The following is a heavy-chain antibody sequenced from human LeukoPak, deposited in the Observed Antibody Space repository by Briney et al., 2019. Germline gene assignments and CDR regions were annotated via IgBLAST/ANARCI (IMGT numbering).Heavy chain of an antibody. V-gene: IGHV3-48*03. CDR2: ISSSGSTI. Sequence: GGSLRLSCAASGFTFSSYEMNWVRQAPGKGLEWVSYISSSGSTIYYADSVKGRFTISRDNAKNSLYLQMNSLRAEDTAVYYCARVGYYYGSGSYYKYWGQGTLATVSS. J-gene: IGHJ4*02. CDR1: GFTFSSYE. D-gene: IGHD3-10*01. CDR3: ARVGYYYGSGSYYKY.